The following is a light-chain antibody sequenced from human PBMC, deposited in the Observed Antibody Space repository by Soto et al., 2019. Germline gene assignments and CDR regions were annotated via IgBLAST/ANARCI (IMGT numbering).Light chain of an antibody. CDR3: QQYNNWPMT. Sequence: EIVMTQSPATLSVSPGERATLSCRASQSVSSNLAWYQQKPGQAPRLLIYGASTRATGIPARFSGSGSGTDFTLTISRLQSEDFVVYYCQQYNNWPMTFGQGTKVEI. CDR2: GAS. V-gene: IGKV3-15*01. CDR1: QSVSSN. J-gene: IGKJ1*01.